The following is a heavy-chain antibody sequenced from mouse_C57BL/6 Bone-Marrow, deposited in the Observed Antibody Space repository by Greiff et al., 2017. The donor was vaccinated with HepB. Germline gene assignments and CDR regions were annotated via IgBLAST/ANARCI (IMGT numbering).Heavy chain of an antibody. CDR2: IHPNSGST. D-gene: IGHD2-10*01. Sequence: VQLQQPGAELVKPGAPVKLSCKASGYTFTSYWMHWVKQRPGQGLEWIGMIHPNSGSTNYNEKFKSKATLTVDKSSSTAYMQLSSLTSEDSAVYYCARGLLSYYYAMDYWGQGTSVTVSS. CDR3: ARGLLSYYYAMDY. J-gene: IGHJ4*01. V-gene: IGHV1-64*01. CDR1: GYTFTSYW.